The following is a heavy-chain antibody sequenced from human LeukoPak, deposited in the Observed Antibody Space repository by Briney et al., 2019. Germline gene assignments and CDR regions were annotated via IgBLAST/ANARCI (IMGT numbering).Heavy chain of an antibody. CDR3: ARDPYAPPSSDLQRFDS. CDR1: GYILTNYA. D-gene: IGHD6-19*01. Sequence: ASVKVSCKASGYILTNYAINWMRQAPGQGLEWMGWITTSTGNPTYAQGFTGRFVFSSDTSVSTAYLQISSLRAEDTAVYYCARDPYAPPSSDLQRFDSWGQGTLVTVSS. J-gene: IGHJ5*01. V-gene: IGHV7-4-1*02. CDR2: ITTSTGNP.